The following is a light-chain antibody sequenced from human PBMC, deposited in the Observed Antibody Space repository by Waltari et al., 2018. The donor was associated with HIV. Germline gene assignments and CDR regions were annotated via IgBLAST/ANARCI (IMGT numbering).Light chain of an antibody. CDR1: TPNLGNNF. CDR3: GTWDTSLNAGV. Sequence: QPVLTQPPAVSAAPGQKVTISCSWPTPNLGNNFVSWYQKPPGTAPKLLIFDNHKRPSGVSDRFSASKSATSATLDITGLHTGDEAEYYCGTWDTSLNAGVFGGGTKVSVL. CDR2: DNH. V-gene: IGLV1-51*01. J-gene: IGLJ2*01.